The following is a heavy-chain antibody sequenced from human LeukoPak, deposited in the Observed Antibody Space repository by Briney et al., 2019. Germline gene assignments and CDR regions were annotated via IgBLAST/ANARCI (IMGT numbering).Heavy chain of an antibody. CDR1: GFTFSNAW. CDR2: TKSKTDGGTT. Sequence: PGGSLRLSCAASGFTFSNAWMSWVRQAPGKGLEWVGRTKSKTDGGTTDYAAPVKGRFTISRDDSKNTLYLQMNSLKTEDTAVYYCTTDYGDYTYYYYGMDVWGQGTTVTVSS. J-gene: IGHJ6*02. V-gene: IGHV3-15*01. CDR3: TTDYGDYTYYYYGMDV. D-gene: IGHD4-17*01.